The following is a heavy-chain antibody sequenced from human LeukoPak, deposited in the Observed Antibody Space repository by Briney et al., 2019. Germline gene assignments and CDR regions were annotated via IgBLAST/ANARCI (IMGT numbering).Heavy chain of an antibody. J-gene: IGHJ3*02. V-gene: IGHV4-34*01. CDR2: INHSGST. CDR3: ARDCCSVDAFDI. Sequence: SETLSLTCAVYGGSFSGYYWSWIRQPPGKGLEWIGEINHSGSTNYNPSLKSRVTISVDTSKNQFSLKLSSVTAADTAVYYCARDCCSVDAFDIWGQGTMVTVSS. CDR1: GGSFSGYY. D-gene: IGHD2-2*01.